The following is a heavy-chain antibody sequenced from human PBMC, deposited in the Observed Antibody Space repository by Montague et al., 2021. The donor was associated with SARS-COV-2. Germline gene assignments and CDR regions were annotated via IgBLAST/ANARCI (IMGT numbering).Heavy chain of an antibody. J-gene: IGHJ2*01. D-gene: IGHD3-16*01. Sequence: SETLSLTCSVSGGSISGHCWSWIRQPPGKGLEWIGNFDHSGDTKYNPSLKSRATISVDTSKNQFALRLHSVTAADTAVYYCAREFRIELWQTNWYFGLWGRGTPVTVSS. CDR3: AREFRIELWQTNWYFGL. CDR2: FDHSGDT. CDR1: GGSISGHC. V-gene: IGHV4-59*11.